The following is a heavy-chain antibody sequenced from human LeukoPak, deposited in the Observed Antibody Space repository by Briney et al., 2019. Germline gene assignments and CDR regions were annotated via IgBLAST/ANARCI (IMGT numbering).Heavy chain of an antibody. CDR3: ARVHGDYRPLDY. CDR2: INPNSGGT. V-gene: IGHV1-2*02. Sequence: ASVKVSCKASGYTFTGYYMHWVRQAPGQGLEWMGWINPNSGGTNYAQKFQGRVTMTRDTSISTAYMELSRLRSDDTAVYYCARVHGDYRPLDYWGQGTLVTVSS. D-gene: IGHD4-17*01. CDR1: GYTFTGYY. J-gene: IGHJ4*02.